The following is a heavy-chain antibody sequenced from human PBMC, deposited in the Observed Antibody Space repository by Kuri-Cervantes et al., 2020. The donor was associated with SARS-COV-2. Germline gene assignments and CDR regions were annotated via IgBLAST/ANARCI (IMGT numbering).Heavy chain of an antibody. CDR1: GFTFSSFP. CDR2: ISGSGANT. J-gene: IGHJ4*02. CDR3: ARDLYYYDSSGYYDY. D-gene: IGHD3-22*01. Sequence: GESLKISCAASGFTFSSFPMSWVRQAPGKGLEWVSGISGSGANTYYADSVKGWFTISRDNAKNSLYLQMNSLRDEDTAVYYCARDLYYYDSSGYYDYWGQGTLVTVSS. V-gene: IGHV3-23*01.